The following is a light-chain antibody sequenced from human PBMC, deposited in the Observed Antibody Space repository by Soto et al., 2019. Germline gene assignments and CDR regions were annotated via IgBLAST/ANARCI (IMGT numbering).Light chain of an antibody. CDR1: QRPSNSH. CDR2: DTS. V-gene: IGKV3-20*01. Sequence: EIVLTQPPGTLSLSPGERATLSCRASQRPSNSHVAWYLLKPGQAPRLLIFDTSSRATGIPDRFSGSVSGTDFTLTISRLEPEDFAVFYCQQYGTSEIIFGQGTRLQIK. CDR3: QQYGTSEII. J-gene: IGKJ5*01.